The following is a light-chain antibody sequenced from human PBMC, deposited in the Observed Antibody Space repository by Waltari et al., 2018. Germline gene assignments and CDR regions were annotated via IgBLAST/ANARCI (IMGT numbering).Light chain of an antibody. J-gene: IGKJ3*01. Sequence: EIVLTQSPGTLSLSPGERATLSGRASQSVSTNSLAWYQQKPGQAPRLLIYAATSTATGIPDRFSGSGSETDFTLTISRLEPEDFAVYYCQQYGSSPFTFGPGTKVDIK. V-gene: IGKV3-20*01. CDR1: QSVSTNS. CDR2: AAT. CDR3: QQYGSSPFT.